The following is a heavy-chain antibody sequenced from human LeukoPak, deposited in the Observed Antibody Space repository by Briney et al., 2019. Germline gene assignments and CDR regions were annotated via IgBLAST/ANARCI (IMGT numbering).Heavy chain of an antibody. CDR3: VTIFGVPPDFDY. D-gene: IGHD3-3*01. CDR1: GFTFSRYW. Sequence: GGSLRLSCAASGFTFSRYWMHWVRQAPGKGLVWVSRINSDGSSTSYADSVKGRFTISRDNAKNTLYLQMNSLRAEDTAVYYCVTIFGVPPDFDYWGQGTLVTVSS. J-gene: IGHJ4*02. CDR2: INSDGSST. V-gene: IGHV3-74*01.